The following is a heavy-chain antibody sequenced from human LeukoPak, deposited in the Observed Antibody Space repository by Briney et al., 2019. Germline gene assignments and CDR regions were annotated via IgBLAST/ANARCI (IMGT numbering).Heavy chain of an antibody. J-gene: IGHJ4*02. CDR3: AKDSGWELLWGGYCFDY. CDR1: GFTFSSYG. Sequence: GGSLRLSCAASGFTFSSYGMHWVRQAPGKGLEWVAVISYDGGNKYYADSVKGRFTISRDNSKNTLYLQMNSLRAEDTAVYYCAKDSGWELLWGGYCFDYWGQGTLVTVSS. V-gene: IGHV3-30*18. D-gene: IGHD1-26*01. CDR2: ISYDGGNK.